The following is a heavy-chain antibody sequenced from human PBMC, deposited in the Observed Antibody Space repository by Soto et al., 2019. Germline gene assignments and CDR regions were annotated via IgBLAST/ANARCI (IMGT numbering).Heavy chain of an antibody. J-gene: IGHJ5*02. CDR2: INSDGSST. CDR1: GFTFSSYW. D-gene: IGHD3-16*01. Sequence: EVQLVESGGGLVQPGGSLRLSCEASGFTFSSYWMHWVRQAPGKGLVWVSRINSDGSSTSYADSVKGRFTISRDNAKNTLYLQMNSLRAEDTAVYYCARDRPMITFGGAPTQWFDPWGQGTLVTVSS. CDR3: ARDRPMITFGGAPTQWFDP. V-gene: IGHV3-74*01.